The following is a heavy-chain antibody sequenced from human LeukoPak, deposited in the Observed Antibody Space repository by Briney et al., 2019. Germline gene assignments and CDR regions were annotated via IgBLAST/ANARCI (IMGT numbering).Heavy chain of an antibody. CDR3: ARDSGSKGGWYHY. D-gene: IGHD3-10*01. V-gene: IGHV1-69*01. Sequence: GASVKVSCKASGGTFSGYAISWVRQAPGQGLEWMGGIIPIFGTANYAQKFQGRVTITADESTSTAYMELSSLRSEDTAVYYCARDSGSKGGWYHYWGQGTLVTVSS. CDR2: IIPIFGTA. CDR1: GGTFSGYA. J-gene: IGHJ4*02.